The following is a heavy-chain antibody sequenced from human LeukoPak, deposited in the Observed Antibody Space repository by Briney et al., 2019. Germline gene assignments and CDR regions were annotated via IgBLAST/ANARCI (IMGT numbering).Heavy chain of an antibody. CDR3: ARGASSASPYYYHAFDV. D-gene: IGHD6-19*01. Sequence: PGGSLRLSCAASGFTFSSYAMSWVRQAPGKGLEWVSAISGGSGGSTYYADSVKGRFTISRVNSKDSLYLQMNSLRAADTAIYYCARGASSASPYYYHAFDVWGQGTTVTVSS. CDR2: ISGGSGGST. V-gene: IGHV3-23*01. CDR1: GFTFSSYA. J-gene: IGHJ6*02.